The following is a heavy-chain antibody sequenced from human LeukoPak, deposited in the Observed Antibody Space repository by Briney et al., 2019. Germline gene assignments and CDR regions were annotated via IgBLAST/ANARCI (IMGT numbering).Heavy chain of an antibody. CDR3: ARVFWEKDGFIGAFDI. CDR1: GFTVSGNY. J-gene: IGHJ3*02. Sequence: GGSLRLSCAASGFTVSGNYMSWVRQAPGKGLEWVSIIYSGDSTYYADSVKGRFTISRDNSKNTLYLQMNSLKAKDTAVYYCARVFWEKDGFIGAFDIWGQGTMVTVSS. CDR2: IYSGDST. V-gene: IGHV3-66*01. D-gene: IGHD3-3*01.